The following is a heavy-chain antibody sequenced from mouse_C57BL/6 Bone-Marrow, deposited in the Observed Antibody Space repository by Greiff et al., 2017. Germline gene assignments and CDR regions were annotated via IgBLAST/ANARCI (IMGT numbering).Heavy chain of an antibody. CDR2: IRLKSDNYAT. J-gene: IGHJ1*03. Sequence: DVQLVESGGGLVQPGGSMKLSCVASGFTFSNYWMNWVRQSPEKGLEWVAQIRLKSDNYATHYAESVKGRFTISRDDSKSNVYLQMNNLRAEDTGIYYCSPRGDWYFDVWGTGTTVTVSS. V-gene: IGHV6-3*01. CDR3: SPRGDWYFDV. CDR1: GFTFSNYW. D-gene: IGHD2-10*02.